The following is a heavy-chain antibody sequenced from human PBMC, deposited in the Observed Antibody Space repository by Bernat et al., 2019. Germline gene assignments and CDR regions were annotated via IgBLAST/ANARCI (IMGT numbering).Heavy chain of an antibody. Sequence: EVQLVESGGGLVQPGGSLRLSCVASGFTFSNYWMSWVRQAPRRGLEWVANMNQDVSEKNYGASVKGRFSTSKDNAEKSLYLQMNSLRDDDTAVYFCTRMHSGSYYFDHWGQGTLVTVSS. V-gene: IGHV3-7*03. CDR3: TRMHSGSYYFDH. CDR2: MNQDVSEK. CDR1: GFTFSNYW. D-gene: IGHD1-26*01. J-gene: IGHJ4*02.